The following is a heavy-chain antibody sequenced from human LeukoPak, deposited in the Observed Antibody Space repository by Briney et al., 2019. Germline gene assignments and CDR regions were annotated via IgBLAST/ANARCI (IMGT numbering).Heavy chain of an antibody. CDR2: IRSKAYGGTT. V-gene: IGHV3-49*03. Sequence: GGSLRLSCTASGFTFGDYAMSWFRQAPGKRLEWVGFIRSKAYGGTTEYAASVKGRFTISRDDSKSIAYLQMNSLKTEDTAVYYCTRDLYDSSGYVDYWGQGTLVTVSS. D-gene: IGHD3-22*01. CDR1: GFTFGDYA. CDR3: TRDLYDSSGYVDY. J-gene: IGHJ4*02.